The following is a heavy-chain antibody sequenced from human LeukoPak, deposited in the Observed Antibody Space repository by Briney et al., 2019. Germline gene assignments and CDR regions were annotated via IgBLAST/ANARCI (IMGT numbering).Heavy chain of an antibody. V-gene: IGHV3-21*01. CDR2: ISSSSYI. D-gene: IGHD3-9*01. J-gene: IGHJ4*02. Sequence: PGGSLRLSCAASAFTFSTYWMSRVRQAPGKGLEWVSSISSSSYIYYADSVKGRFTISRDNAKNSLYLQMNSLRAEDTAVYYCASLYPFDWLSKGFDYWGQGTLVTVSS. CDR1: AFTFSTYW. CDR3: ASLYPFDWLSKGFDY.